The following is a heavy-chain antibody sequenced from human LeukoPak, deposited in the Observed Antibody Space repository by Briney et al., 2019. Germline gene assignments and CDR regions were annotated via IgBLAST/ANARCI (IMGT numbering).Heavy chain of an antibody. D-gene: IGHD6-6*01. CDR2: IIPILGIA. J-gene: IGHJ6*03. V-gene: IGHV1-69*04. CDR1: GGTFSSYA. CDR3: ARAPYSSSPPWYYYYMDV. Sequence: GASVKVSCKASGGTFSSYAISWVRQAPGQGLEWMGRIIPILGIANYAQKFQGRVTITADESTSTAYMELSSLRSEDTAVYYCARAPYSSSPPWYYYYMDVWGKGTTVTVSS.